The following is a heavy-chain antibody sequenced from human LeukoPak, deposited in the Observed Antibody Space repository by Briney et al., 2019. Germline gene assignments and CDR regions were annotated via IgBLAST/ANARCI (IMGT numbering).Heavy chain of an antibody. CDR1: GFTFSSYW. Sequence: TGGSLRLSCAASGFTFSSYWMHWVRQAPGKGLVWVSRINSDGSSTSYADSVKGRFTISRDNAKNTLYLQMNSLRAEDTAVYYCARGNYDFWSGYYLDYWGQGTLVTVSS. V-gene: IGHV3-74*01. D-gene: IGHD3-3*01. CDR3: ARGNYDFWSGYYLDY. J-gene: IGHJ4*02. CDR2: INSDGSST.